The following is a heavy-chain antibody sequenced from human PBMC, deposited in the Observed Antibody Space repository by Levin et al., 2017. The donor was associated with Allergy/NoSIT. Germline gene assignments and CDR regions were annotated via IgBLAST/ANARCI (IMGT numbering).Heavy chain of an antibody. V-gene: IGHV3-23*01. CDR2: ISDSGGRT. CDR1: GFTFSSYA. D-gene: IGHD1-26*01. J-gene: IGHJ4*02. CDR3: AKEKSGSYSSY. Sequence: GESLKISCAASGFTFSSYAMSWVRQAPGKGLEWVSAISDSGGRTYYTDSVKGRFTISRDNSKNPLYLQMNSLRAEDTAVYYGAKEKSGSYSSYWGQGTLVTVSA.